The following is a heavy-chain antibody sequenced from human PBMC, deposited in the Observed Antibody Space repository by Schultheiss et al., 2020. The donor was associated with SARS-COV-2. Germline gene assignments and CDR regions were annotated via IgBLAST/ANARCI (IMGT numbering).Heavy chain of an antibody. D-gene: IGHD5-12*01. J-gene: IGHJ4*02. CDR3: ARERNGWLRLGYFDY. Sequence: SQTLSLTCTVSGGSISSYYWSWIRQPPGKGLEWIGYIYYSGSTNYNPTLKSRVTISVDTSKNQFSLKLSSVTAADTAVDYCARERNGWLRLGYFDYWGQGTLVTVSS. CDR2: IYYSGST. CDR1: GGSISSYY. V-gene: IGHV4-59*01.